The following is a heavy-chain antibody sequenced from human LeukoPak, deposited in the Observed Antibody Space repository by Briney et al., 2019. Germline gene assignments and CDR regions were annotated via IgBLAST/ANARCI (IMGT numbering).Heavy chain of an antibody. D-gene: IGHD2-21*02. CDR3: AKEARQCGGDCFSLLDY. J-gene: IGHJ4*02. CDR1: GFTFSGYS. Sequence: GGSLRLSCAASGFTFSGYSMSWVRQAPGKGLEWVSLINSGGNTYYADSVKGRFTISRDNSKTMLYLQMNSLRAEDTAVFYCAKEARQCGGDCFSLLDYWGQGTLVTVSS. V-gene: IGHV3-23*01. CDR2: INSGGNT.